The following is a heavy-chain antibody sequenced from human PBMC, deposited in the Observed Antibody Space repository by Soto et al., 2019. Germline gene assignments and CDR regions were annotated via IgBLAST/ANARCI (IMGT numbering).Heavy chain of an antibody. Sequence: QVQLVESGGGVVQPGRSLRLSCAASGFTFSSYGMHWVRQAPGKGLEWVAVISYDGSNKYYADSVKGRFTISRDNSKNALYLQVNSLRAEDTVVYYCAKGVWCGELLVDLWGRGTLVTVSS. V-gene: IGHV3-30*18. CDR3: AKGVWCGELLVDL. D-gene: IGHD3-10*01. CDR2: ISYDGSNK. CDR1: GFTFSSYG. J-gene: IGHJ2*01.